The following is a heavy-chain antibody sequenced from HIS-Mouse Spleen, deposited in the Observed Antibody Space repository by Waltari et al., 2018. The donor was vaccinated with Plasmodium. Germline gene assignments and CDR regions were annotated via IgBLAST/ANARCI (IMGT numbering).Heavy chain of an antibody. CDR3: ASSWYWYFDL. CDR2: IKQDGSEK. D-gene: IGHD6-13*01. J-gene: IGHJ2*01. CDR1: GSTFCSYW. V-gene: IGHV3-7*01. Sequence: EVERVESGRGLVQSGGSWRLCWPAVGSTFCSYWMRWVRQAPGKGLEWVANIKQDGSEKYYVDSVKGRFTISRDNAKNSLYLQMNSLRAEDTAVYYCASSWYWYFDLWGRGTLVTVSS.